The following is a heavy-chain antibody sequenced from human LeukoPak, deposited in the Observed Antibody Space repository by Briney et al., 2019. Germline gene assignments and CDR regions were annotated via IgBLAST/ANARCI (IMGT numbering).Heavy chain of an antibody. CDR3: ARDPGYSYGSYYGMDV. Sequence: PGGSLRLSCAASGFTVSSNYMSWVRQAPGKGLEWVSVIYSGGSTYYADSVKGQFTISRDNSKNTLYLQMNSLRAEDTAVYYCARDPGYSYGSYYGMDVWGQGTTVTVSS. CDR1: GFTVSSNY. V-gene: IGHV3-66*02. D-gene: IGHD5-18*01. CDR2: IYSGGST. J-gene: IGHJ6*02.